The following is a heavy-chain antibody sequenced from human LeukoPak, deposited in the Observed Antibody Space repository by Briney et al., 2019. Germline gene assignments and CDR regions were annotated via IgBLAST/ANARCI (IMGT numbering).Heavy chain of an antibody. J-gene: IGHJ6*03. CDR2: IYSGGTT. CDR3: AKEGITMIVTYMDV. D-gene: IGHD3-22*01. Sequence: GGSLRLSCAASGFTVSNNYMSWVRQAPGKGLEWVSVIYSGGTTYYSDSVKGRFTISRDNSKNTLYLQMNSLRAEDTAVYYCAKEGITMIVTYMDVWGKGTTVTVSS. V-gene: IGHV3-53*01. CDR1: GFTVSNNY.